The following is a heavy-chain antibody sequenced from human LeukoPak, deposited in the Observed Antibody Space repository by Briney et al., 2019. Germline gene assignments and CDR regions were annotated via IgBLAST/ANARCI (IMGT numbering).Heavy chain of an antibody. CDR1: GFTFSSYW. Sequence: PGGSLRLSCAASGFTFSSYWMSWVRQAPGKGLEWVANIKQDGSEKYYVDSVKGRFTISRDNAKNSLFLQMNSLRAEDTAVYYCVSGGATYNNWGQGTLVTVSS. J-gene: IGHJ4*02. V-gene: IGHV3-7*01. CDR2: IKQDGSEK. CDR3: VSGGATYNN. D-gene: IGHD1-26*01.